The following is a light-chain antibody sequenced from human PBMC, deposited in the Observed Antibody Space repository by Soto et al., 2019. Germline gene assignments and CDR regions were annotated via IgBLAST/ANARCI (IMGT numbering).Light chain of an antibody. CDR3: QQSYGTPWT. CDR2: AAS. V-gene: IGKV1-39*01. CDR1: QSISSS. Sequence: IQMSQSPASLSTSVGGRFTIACRASQSISSSLNWYQQTPGKAPQLLIYAASSLHSGVPSRFSASGSGTDFTLTIRSLQPEDFATYYCQQSYGTPWTFGQGTKLEIK. J-gene: IGKJ1*01.